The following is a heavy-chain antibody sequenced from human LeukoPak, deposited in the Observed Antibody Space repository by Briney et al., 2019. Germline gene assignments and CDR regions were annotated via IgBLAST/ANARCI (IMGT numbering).Heavy chain of an antibody. CDR3: ARVWQQLEGNWFDP. CDR2: MNANSGNT. J-gene: IGHJ5*02. D-gene: IGHD6-13*01. V-gene: IGHV1-8*03. Sequence: GASVKVSCKASGYTFTSYDVNWVRQVAGQGLEWGGWMNANSGNTGYAQKFQGRVTITRNTSITTSYMELSSLRSEDTAVYYCARVWQQLEGNWFDPWGQGTLVTVSS. CDR1: GYTFTSYD.